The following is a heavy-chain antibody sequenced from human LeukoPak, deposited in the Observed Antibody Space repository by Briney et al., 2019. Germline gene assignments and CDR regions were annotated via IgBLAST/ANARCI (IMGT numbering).Heavy chain of an antibody. CDR3: ATRGSYDAFDI. CDR2: ISSNGGST. D-gene: IGHD3-10*01. Sequence: GGSLRLSCAASGFTFSSYTMHWVRQAPGKGLEYVSVISSNGGSTYYANSVKGRFTISRDNSKNTLYLQMNSLRAEDTAVYYCATRGSYDAFDIWGQGTMVTVSS. CDR1: GFTFSSYT. V-gene: IGHV3-64*01. J-gene: IGHJ3*02.